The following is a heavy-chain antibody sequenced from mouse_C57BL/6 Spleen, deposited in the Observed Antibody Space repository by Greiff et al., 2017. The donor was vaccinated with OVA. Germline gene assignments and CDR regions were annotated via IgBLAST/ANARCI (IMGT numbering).Heavy chain of an antibody. V-gene: IGHV1-78*01. CDR1: GYTFTDHT. J-gene: IGHJ1*03. CDR2: IYPRDGST. D-gene: IGHD2-4*01. Sequence: VQLQQSDAELVKPGASVKISCKVSGYTFTDHTIHWMKQRPEQGLEWIGYIYPRDGSTKYNEKFKGRATLTADKSSSTAYMQRNSLTSEDSAVYFCAREGYDYEEGYWYFDVWGTGTTVTVAS. CDR3: AREGYDYEEGYWYFDV.